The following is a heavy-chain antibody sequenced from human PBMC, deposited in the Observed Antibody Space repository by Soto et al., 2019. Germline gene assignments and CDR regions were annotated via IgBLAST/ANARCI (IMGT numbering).Heavy chain of an antibody. J-gene: IGHJ6*02. CDR1: GFTFSSYA. V-gene: IGHV3-23*01. D-gene: IGHD2-21*01. Sequence: PGGSLRLSCAASGFTFSSYAMSWVRQAPGKGLEWVSAISGSGGSTYYADSVKGRFTISRDNSKNTLYLQMNSLRAEDTAVYYCATGGIPIQDAMDVWRQGTTVTVSS. CDR2: ISGSGGST. CDR3: ATGGIPIQDAMDV.